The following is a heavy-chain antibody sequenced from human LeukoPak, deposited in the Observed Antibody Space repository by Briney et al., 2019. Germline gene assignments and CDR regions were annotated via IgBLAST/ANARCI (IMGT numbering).Heavy chain of an antibody. CDR1: GGSISSGSYY. J-gene: IGHJ4*02. D-gene: IGHD3-22*01. CDR3: ARFGYYDSSGYHDY. CDR2: IYYSGST. V-gene: IGHV4-61*01. Sequence: SETLSLTCTVSGGSISSGSYYWSWIRQPPGKGLEWIGYIYYSGSTNYNPSLKSRVTISVDTSKNQFSLKLGSVTAADTAVYYCARFGYYDSSGYHDYWGQRTLVTVSS.